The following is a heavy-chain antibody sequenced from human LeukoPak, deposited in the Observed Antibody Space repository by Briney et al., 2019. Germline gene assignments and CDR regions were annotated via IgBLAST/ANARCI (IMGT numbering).Heavy chain of an antibody. D-gene: IGHD3-10*01. CDR1: GFTFSSFA. Sequence: GESLRLSCAASGFTFSSFAMSWVRQAPGKGLEWVSAISGSGAGTYYADSVKGRFTISRDNSKNTLYLQMNSLRAEDTAVYYCAKKEGALLWFGELLEGPIDYWGQGTLVTVSS. CDR2: ISGSGAGT. V-gene: IGHV3-23*01. J-gene: IGHJ4*02. CDR3: AKKEGALLWFGELLEGPIDY.